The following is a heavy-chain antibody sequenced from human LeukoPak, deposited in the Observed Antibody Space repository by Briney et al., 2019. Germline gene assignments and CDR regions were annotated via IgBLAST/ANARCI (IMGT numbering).Heavy chain of an antibody. CDR2: IYPGDSDT. D-gene: IGHD1/OR15-1a*01. CDR1: GYSFTSYW. CDR3: ARNLRGSGYGTNAFDI. J-gene: IGHJ3*02. V-gene: IGHV5-51*01. Sequence: GESLKISCKGSGYSFTSYWIGWVRQMPGKGLEWMGIIYPGDSDTRYSPSFQGQVTISADKSISTAYLQWSSLKASDTAMYYCARNLRGSGYGTNAFDIWGPGTLVTVSS.